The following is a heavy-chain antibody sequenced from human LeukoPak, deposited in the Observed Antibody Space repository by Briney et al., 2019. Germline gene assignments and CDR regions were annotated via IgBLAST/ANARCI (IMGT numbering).Heavy chain of an antibody. V-gene: IGHV4-39*01. Sequence: SETLSLTCTVSGGSISSSSYYWGWIRQPPGKGLEWIGSIYYSGSTYYNPSLKSRVTMSVDTSKNQFSLKLSSVTAADTAVYYCARGAYRNASGFDYWGQGTLVTVSS. CDR3: ARGAYRNASGFDY. CDR1: GGSISSSSYY. CDR2: IYYSGST. J-gene: IGHJ4*02. D-gene: IGHD2-21*01.